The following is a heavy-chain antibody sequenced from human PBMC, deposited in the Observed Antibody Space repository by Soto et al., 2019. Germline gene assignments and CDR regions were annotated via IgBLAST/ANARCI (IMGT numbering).Heavy chain of an antibody. CDR3: ARDQGYCSSTSCHDAFDI. J-gene: IGHJ3*02. CDR2: IKQDGSEK. CDR1: GFTFSSYW. D-gene: IGHD2-2*01. Sequence: GGSLRLSCAASGFTFSSYWMSWVRQAPGKGLEWVANIKQDGSEKYYVDSVKGRFTISRDNAKNSLYLQMNSQRAEDTAVYYCARDQGYCSSTSCHDAFDIWGQGTMVTVSS. V-gene: IGHV3-7*01.